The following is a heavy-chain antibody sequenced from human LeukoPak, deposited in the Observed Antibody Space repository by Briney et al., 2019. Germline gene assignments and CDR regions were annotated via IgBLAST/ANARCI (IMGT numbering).Heavy chain of an antibody. D-gene: IGHD3-9*01. Sequence: SETLSLTCAVSGGSISSGGYSWSWIRQPPGKGLEWIGYIYHSGSTYYNPSLKSRVTISVDRSKNQFSLKLSSVTAADTAVYYCARGNFDWLFHYFDYWGQGTLVTVSS. J-gene: IGHJ4*02. CDR2: IYHSGST. CDR3: ARGNFDWLFHYFDY. V-gene: IGHV4-30-2*01. CDR1: GGSISSGGYS.